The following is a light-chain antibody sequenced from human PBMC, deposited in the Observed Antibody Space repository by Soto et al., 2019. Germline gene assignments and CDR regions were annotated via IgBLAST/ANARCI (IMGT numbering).Light chain of an antibody. Sequence: QSALTQPASVSGSPGQSITISCTGTSSDVGGYNFVSWYQQHPGKAPKLIIYDVSNRPSGVSNRFSGSKSGNTASLTISGLQAEDEADCYCSSYTSTSTVVFGGGTKVTVL. CDR3: SSYTSTSTVV. V-gene: IGLV2-14*01. CDR1: SSDVGGYNF. J-gene: IGLJ2*01. CDR2: DVS.